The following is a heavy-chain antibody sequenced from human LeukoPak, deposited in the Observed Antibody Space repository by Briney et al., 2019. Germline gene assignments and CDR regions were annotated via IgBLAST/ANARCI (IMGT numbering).Heavy chain of an antibody. CDR2: ISYDGSNK. CDR1: GFTFSSYA. J-gene: IGHJ3*02. D-gene: IGHD3-9*01. CDR3: ARGTYYDIPRAFDI. V-gene: IGHV3-30-3*01. Sequence: PGRSLRLSCAASGFTFSSYAMHWVRQAPGKGLEWVAVISYDGSNKYYADSVKGRFTISRDNSKNTLYLQMNSLRAEDTAVYYCARGTYYDIPRAFDIWGQGTMVTVSS.